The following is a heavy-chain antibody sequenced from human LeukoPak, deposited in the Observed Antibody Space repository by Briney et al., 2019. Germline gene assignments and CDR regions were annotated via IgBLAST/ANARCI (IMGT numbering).Heavy chain of an antibody. V-gene: IGHV1-46*01. Sequence: ASVKVSCKASGYTFTSYYMHWVRQAPGQGLEWMGIINPSGGSTSYAQKFQGRVTMTRDTSTSTVYMELSSLRSEDTAVYYCAAPPSHVTGTYYYYGMDVWGQGTTVTVSS. CDR2: INPSGGST. D-gene: IGHD1-20*01. CDR3: AAPPSHVTGTYYYYGMDV. CDR1: GYTFTSYY. J-gene: IGHJ6*02.